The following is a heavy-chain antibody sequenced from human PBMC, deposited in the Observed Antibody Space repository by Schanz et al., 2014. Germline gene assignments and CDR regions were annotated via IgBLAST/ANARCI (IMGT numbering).Heavy chain of an antibody. CDR3: ARLDPYCRSGTCSRAFDF. CDR1: GFAFSSYG. D-gene: IGHD2-15*01. Sequence: EVQLLESGGGLVEPGGSLRLSCLASGFAFSSYGMNWLRQAPGRGLEWVSIIFTDGRTYYADSVKGRVTISRNSSKNTLFLQMNSLMTEDTAVYYCARLDPYCRSGTCSRAFDFWGQGTLVTVSS. J-gene: IGHJ4*02. V-gene: IGHV3-66*02. CDR2: IFTDGRT.